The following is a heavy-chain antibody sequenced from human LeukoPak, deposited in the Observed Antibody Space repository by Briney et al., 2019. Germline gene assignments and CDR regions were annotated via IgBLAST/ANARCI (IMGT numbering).Heavy chain of an antibody. D-gene: IGHD3-22*01. CDR3: ARDLYYDSSGAAAFDI. V-gene: IGHV3-30*03. CDR1: GFTFSSYS. Sequence: GGSLRLSCAASGFTFSSYSMNWVRQAPGKGLEWVAVISYDGSNKYYADSVKGRFTISRDNSKNTLYLQMNSLRAEDTAVYYCARDLYYDSSGAAAFDIWGQGTMVTVSS. J-gene: IGHJ3*02. CDR2: ISYDGSNK.